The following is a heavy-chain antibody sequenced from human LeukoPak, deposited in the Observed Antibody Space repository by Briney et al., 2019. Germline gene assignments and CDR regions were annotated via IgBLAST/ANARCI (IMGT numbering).Heavy chain of an antibody. Sequence: PSETLSLTCAVYDGSFSGYYWNWIRQPPGKGLEWIGEINHRGSTNYNPSLKSRVTISVDTSKNQFSLKLSSVTAADTAVYYCARGRTTYDYVWGSYRPPDYWGQGTLVTVSS. V-gene: IGHV4-34*01. D-gene: IGHD3-16*02. CDR3: ARGRTTYDYVWGSYRPPDY. CDR1: DGSFSGYY. J-gene: IGHJ4*02. CDR2: INHRGST.